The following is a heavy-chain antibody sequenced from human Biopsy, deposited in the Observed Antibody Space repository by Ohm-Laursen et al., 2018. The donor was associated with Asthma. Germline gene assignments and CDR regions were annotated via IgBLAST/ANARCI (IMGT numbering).Heavy chain of an antibody. J-gene: IGHJ1*01. D-gene: IGHD3-3*02. CDR2: IKHDGTEK. CDR1: GFAVSRDY. V-gene: IGHV3-7*01. Sequence: GSLRLSCTASGFAVSRDYMFWVRQVPGKGLEWVANIKHDGTEKNHVDSLKGRFIISRDNAKNSLYLQMNSLRAEDTAVYYCARTFHFWSPYHAEHYQLWGQGTLVTVSS. CDR3: ARTFHFWSPYHAEHYQL.